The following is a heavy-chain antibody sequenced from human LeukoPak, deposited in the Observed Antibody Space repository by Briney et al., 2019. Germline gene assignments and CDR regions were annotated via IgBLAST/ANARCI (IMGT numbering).Heavy chain of an antibody. D-gene: IGHD2-2*01. CDR3: AKDNPIEKVPGLGPGS. V-gene: IGHV3-30*18. Sequence: GRSLRLSCAASGFTFSSYGMHWVRQAPGKGLEWVAVIWYGGSNKYYADSVKGRFTISRDNSKNTLYLQMNSLRPEDTAVYYCAKDNPIEKVPGLGPGSWGQGTLVTVSS. J-gene: IGHJ5*02. CDR2: IWYGGSNK. CDR1: GFTFSSYG.